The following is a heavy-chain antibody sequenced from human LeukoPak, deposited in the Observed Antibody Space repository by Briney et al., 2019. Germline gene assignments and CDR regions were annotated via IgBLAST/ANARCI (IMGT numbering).Heavy chain of an antibody. V-gene: IGHV3-48*02. Sequence: GGSLRLSCEGSGFPFGSYVMSWVRQAPGKGLEWIAYINHNAEMIFYPDFVKGRFTISRDNPRKSLYLQMNALRYEDTAIYYCARDHDWAFDLWGQGTLVTVSS. CDR1: GFPFGSYV. D-gene: IGHD3-9*01. J-gene: IGHJ4*02. CDR3: ARDHDWAFDL. CDR2: INHNAEMI.